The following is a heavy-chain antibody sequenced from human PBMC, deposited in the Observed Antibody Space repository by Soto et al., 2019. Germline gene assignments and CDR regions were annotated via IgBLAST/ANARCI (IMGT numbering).Heavy chain of an antibody. CDR2: IFTSGST. D-gene: IGHD6-13*01. CDR3: ARQTTYISSWFDY. CDR1: GGSITNHY. J-gene: IGHJ5*01. V-gene: IGHV4-4*07. Sequence: QVQLQESGPGLVKPSETLSLTCTVSGGSITNHYWTWIRQPAGKGPDWVGRIFTSGSTNYIPSLKSRLTMSVDTSKIQFSLKLNSVTAADTALYSCARQTTYISSWFDYWGHGTLVTVSS.